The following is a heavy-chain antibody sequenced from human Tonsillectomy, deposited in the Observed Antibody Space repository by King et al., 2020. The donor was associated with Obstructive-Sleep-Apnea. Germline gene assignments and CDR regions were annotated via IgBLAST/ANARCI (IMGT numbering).Heavy chain of an antibody. V-gene: IGHV3-7*01. CDR3: ARDYYFDWLQDPEVRREAPDY. D-gene: IGHD3-9*01. CDR1: GFTFSSYW. CDR2: IKQDGSEK. Sequence: VQLVESGGGLVQPGGSLRLSCAASGFTFSSYWMSWVRQAPGKGLEWVANIKQDGSEKYYVDSVKGRFTISRDNAKNSLYLQMNSLRAEDTAVYYCARDYYFDWLQDPEVRREAPDYWGQGTLVTVSS. J-gene: IGHJ4*02.